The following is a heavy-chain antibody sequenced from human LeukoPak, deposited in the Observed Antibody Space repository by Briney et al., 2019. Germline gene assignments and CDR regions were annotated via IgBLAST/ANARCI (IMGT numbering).Heavy chain of an antibody. CDR2: ISGSDDGT. CDR1: GLTLRTYA. Sequence: GGSLRLSCIASGLTLRTYAMSWVRQAPGKGLEWVSGISGSDDGTYYVDSVKGRFTISRDNSENTLYLEMNSLRAEDTAVYYCAKVVPEYYDFWSGSTHFDYWGQGTLVTVSP. CDR3: AKVVPEYYDFWSGSTHFDY. D-gene: IGHD3-3*01. V-gene: IGHV3-23*01. J-gene: IGHJ4*02.